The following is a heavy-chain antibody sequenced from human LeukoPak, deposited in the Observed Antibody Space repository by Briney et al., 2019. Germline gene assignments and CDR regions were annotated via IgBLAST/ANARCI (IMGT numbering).Heavy chain of an antibody. D-gene: IGHD5-24*01. CDR1: GGTFSSYA. Sequence: ASVKVSCKASGGTFSSYAISWVRQAPGQGLEWMGGSIPIFGTANYAQKFQGRVTITADESTSTAYMELSSLRSEDTAVYYCAVAGRWLQFHYYGMDVWGQGTTVTVSS. J-gene: IGHJ6*02. CDR2: SIPIFGTA. V-gene: IGHV1-69*13. CDR3: AVAGRWLQFHYYGMDV.